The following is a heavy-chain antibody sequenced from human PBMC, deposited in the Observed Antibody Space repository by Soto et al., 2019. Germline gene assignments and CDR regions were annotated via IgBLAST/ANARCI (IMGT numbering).Heavy chain of an antibody. Sequence: QVQLQESGPGLVKPSEPLSLTCTVSGGSISSYYWSWIRQPPGKGLEWIGNIYYGGNTNYNPSLKSRVTISVDTSKNQFSRKLSVVTGADTAVDYCARHAVRGNRAFDICGQGTMVTVSS. J-gene: IGHJ3*02. CDR2: IYYGGNT. V-gene: IGHV4-59*08. D-gene: IGHD3-10*01. CDR3: ARHAVRGNRAFDI. CDR1: GGSISSYY.